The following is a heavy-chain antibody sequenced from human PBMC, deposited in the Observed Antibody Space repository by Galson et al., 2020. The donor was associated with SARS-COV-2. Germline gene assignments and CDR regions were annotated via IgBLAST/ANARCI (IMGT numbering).Heavy chain of an antibody. CDR3: ARMDPTGGEGY. V-gene: IGHV2-5*01. D-gene: IGHD7-27*01. CDR2: VYWNGDE. Sequence: SGPTLVKPTQALTLTCTFSGFSLSTGGMGVAWIRQPPGKALEWLAIVYWNGDERYSPSLESRLTITKDTSKNQVVLTMTNMDPVDTATYYCARMDPTGGEGYWGQGTLVTVSS. J-gene: IGHJ4*02. CDR1: GFSLSTGGMG.